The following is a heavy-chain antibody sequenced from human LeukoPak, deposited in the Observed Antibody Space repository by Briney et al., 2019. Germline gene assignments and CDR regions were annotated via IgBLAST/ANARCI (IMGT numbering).Heavy chain of an antibody. CDR2: ISSSSSYI. CDR1: GFTFSSYS. CDR3: AKHPYDCRLYYFDY. D-gene: IGHD5-12*01. V-gene: IGHV3-21*01. J-gene: IGHJ4*02. Sequence: GGSLRLSCAASGFTFSSYSMNWVRQAPGKGLEWVSSISSSSSYIYYADSVKGRFTISRDNAKNSLYLQMNSLRAEDTAVYYCAKHPYDCRLYYFDYWGQGTLVTVSS.